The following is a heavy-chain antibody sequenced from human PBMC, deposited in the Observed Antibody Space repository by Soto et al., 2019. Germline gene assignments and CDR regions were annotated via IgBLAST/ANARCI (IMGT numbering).Heavy chain of an antibody. CDR2: ISSLSSYI. CDR1: GSTFSSYS. CDR3: ARGELWFDY. Sequence: ESGGGLVKPGGSLRVSCVASGSTFSSYSMNWVRQAPGKGLEWVSSISSLSSYIYYADSVKGRFTISRDNAKNSLYLQMNSLRAEDTAIYYCARGELWFDYWGQGTLVTVSS. D-gene: IGHD5-18*01. V-gene: IGHV3-21*01. J-gene: IGHJ4*02.